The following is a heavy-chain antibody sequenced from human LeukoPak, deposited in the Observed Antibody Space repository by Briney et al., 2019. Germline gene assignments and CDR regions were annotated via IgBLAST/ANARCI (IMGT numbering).Heavy chain of an antibody. V-gene: IGHV4-4*07. D-gene: IGHD1-26*01. CDR1: GGSISSYY. CDR2: IYTSGST. Sequence: SETLSLTCTVSGGSISSYYWSWIRQPAGKGLEWIGRIYTSGSTNYNPSPKSRVTMSVDTSKNQFSLKLSSVTAADTAMYYCARASGNYHNYYYYYMDVWGKGTTVTVSS. J-gene: IGHJ6*03. CDR3: ARASGNYHNYYYYYMDV.